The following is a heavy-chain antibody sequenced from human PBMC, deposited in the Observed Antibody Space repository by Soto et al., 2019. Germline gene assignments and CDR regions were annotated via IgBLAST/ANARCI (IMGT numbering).Heavy chain of an antibody. CDR3: AAQQIPEYYDFWCCKMVYYYYGMDV. V-gene: IGHV4-59*01. J-gene: IGHJ6*02. D-gene: IGHD3-3*01. Sequence: SETLSLTCTVSGGSISSYYWSWIRQPPGKGLEWIGYIYYSGSTNYNPSLKSRVTISVDTSKNQFSLKLSSVTAADTAVYYCAAQQIPEYYDFWCCKMVYYYYGMDVWGQGTTFT. CDR2: IYYSGST. CDR1: GGSISSYY.